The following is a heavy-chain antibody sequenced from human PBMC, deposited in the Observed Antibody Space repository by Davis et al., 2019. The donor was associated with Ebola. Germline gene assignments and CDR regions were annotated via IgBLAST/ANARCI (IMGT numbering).Heavy chain of an antibody. Sequence: PGGSLRLSCAASKFNFNVQGMYWFRQSPGKSLEWLSYIGASNEGINYAGSVKDRFTVSRDNAKDSLYLDMNSLRDEDTAVYYCARRILLSARGGVDVWGQGTTVTVSS. V-gene: IGHV3-48*02. D-gene: IGHD2/OR15-2a*01. CDR2: IGASNEGI. CDR3: ARRILLSARGGVDV. CDR1: KFNFNVQG. J-gene: IGHJ6*02.